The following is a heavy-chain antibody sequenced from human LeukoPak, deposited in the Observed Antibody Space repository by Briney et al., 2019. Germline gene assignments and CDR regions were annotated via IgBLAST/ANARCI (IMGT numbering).Heavy chain of an antibody. Sequence: GGSLRLSCVASKFNFAMSWVRQTAGKGLEWVSAISGSGDSTFYRDSVKGRFTISRDNARNSLYLQMNSLRAEDTAVYYCASDSEGVTGTTSWFDPWGQGTLVTVSS. D-gene: IGHD1-7*01. CDR2: ISGSGDST. CDR3: ASDSEGVTGTTSWFDP. J-gene: IGHJ5*02. V-gene: IGHV3-23*01. CDR1: KFNFA.